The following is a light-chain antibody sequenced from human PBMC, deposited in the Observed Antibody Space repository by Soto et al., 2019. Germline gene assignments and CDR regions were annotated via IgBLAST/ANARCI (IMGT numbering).Light chain of an antibody. J-gene: IGLJ1*01. CDR1: SSDVGGYDY. CDR2: DVS. V-gene: IGLV2-14*03. Sequence: QSALTQPASVSGSPGQSITISCTGSSSDVGGYDYVSWYQHHPGKAPKLMIHDVSNRPSGVSNRFSGSKSGNTASLTISGLQAEDEADYYCSSYTSSSTPYVFGTGTKFTVL. CDR3: SSYTSSSTPYV.